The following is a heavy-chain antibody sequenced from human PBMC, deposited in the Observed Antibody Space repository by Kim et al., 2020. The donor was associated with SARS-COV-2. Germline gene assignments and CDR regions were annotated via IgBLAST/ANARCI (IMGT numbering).Heavy chain of an antibody. CDR1: GFTFSSYG. J-gene: IGHJ5*02. V-gene: IGHV3-30*18. Sequence: GGSLRLSCAASGFTFSSYGMHWVRQAPGKGLEWVAVISYDGSNKYYADSVKGRFTISRDNSKNTLYLQMNSLRAEDTAVYYCAKELDYGDPNWFDPWGQGTLVTVSS. D-gene: IGHD4-17*01. CDR3: AKELDYGDPNWFDP. CDR2: ISYDGSNK.